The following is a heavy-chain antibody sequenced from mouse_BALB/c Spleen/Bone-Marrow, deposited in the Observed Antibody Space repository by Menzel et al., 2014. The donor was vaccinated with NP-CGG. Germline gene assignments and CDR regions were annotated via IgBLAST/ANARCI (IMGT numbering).Heavy chain of an antibody. V-gene: IGHV1-77*01. CDR1: GYTFTDYY. J-gene: IGHJ4*01. CDR3: ARDWDYYAMDY. Sequence: QVQLQQSGAELARPGASVKLSCKASGYTFTDYYINWVKQRTGQGLEWIGEIYPGSGNTYYNEKFKGKATLTADKSSSTAYVQLSSLTSEDSAVYFCARDWDYYAMDYWGQGTSVTVSS. D-gene: IGHD4-1*01. CDR2: IYPGSGNT.